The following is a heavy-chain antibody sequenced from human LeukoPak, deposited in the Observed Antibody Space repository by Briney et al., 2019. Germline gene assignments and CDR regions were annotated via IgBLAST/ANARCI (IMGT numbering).Heavy chain of an antibody. J-gene: IGHJ3*02. CDR1: GGSFSSYT. CDR2: IIPIFQTA. CDR3: VSLAYCGGDCYSLPFDI. D-gene: IGHD2-21*02. V-gene: IGHV1-69*06. Sequence: SVKVSCKASGGSFSSYTISWVRQAPGQGLEWMGGIIPIFQTASYAQEFQGRVTITADKSTNTAYMELTNLRSEDTAVYYCVSLAYCGGDCYSLPFDIWGQGTMVTVSS.